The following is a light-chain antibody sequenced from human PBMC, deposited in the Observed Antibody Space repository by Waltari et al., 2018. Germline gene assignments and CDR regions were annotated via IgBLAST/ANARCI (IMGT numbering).Light chain of an antibody. CDR1: QDIRSY. CDR2: SAS. Sequence: IQLTQSPSSLYASVGDRVSIPCRASQDIRSYLAWYQQKPGKAPSLLIYSASTLQSGVPSRFSGSGSGTEFTLTISSLQPEDLGTYYCQQLNGFPITFGQGTRLEIK. J-gene: IGKJ5*01. V-gene: IGKV1-9*01. CDR3: QQLNGFPIT.